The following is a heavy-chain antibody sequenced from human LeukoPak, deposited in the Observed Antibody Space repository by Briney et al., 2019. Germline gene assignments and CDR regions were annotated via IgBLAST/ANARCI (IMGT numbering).Heavy chain of an antibody. V-gene: IGHV4-38-2*02. CDR2: IYHSGST. Sequence: SETLSLTCTVSGYSISSGYYWGWIRQPPGKGLEWIGSIYHSGSTYYNPSLKSRVTISVDTSKNQFSLKLSSVTAADTAVYYCAQYYYDSSGYYFDYWGQGTLVTVSS. D-gene: IGHD3-22*01. CDR3: AQYYYDSSGYYFDY. J-gene: IGHJ4*02. CDR1: GYSISSGYY.